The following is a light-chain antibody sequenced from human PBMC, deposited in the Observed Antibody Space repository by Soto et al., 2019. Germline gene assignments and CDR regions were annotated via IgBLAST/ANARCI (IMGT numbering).Light chain of an antibody. Sequence: QSVLTQPASVSGSPGQSITISCTGTSSDVGGYNYVSWYQQHPGKAPKLMIYEVSNRPSGVSNRFSRSKSGNTASLTISGLQAEDEADYYCSSYTTANTYVFGTGTKVTVL. CDR1: SSDVGGYNY. J-gene: IGLJ1*01. CDR2: EVS. V-gene: IGLV2-14*01. CDR3: SSYTTANTYV.